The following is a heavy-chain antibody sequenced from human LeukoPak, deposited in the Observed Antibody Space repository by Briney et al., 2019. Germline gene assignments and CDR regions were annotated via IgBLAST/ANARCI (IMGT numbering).Heavy chain of an antibody. CDR2: IFYSGST. D-gene: IGHD1-1*01. Sequence: PSETLSLTCTVSGGSINSYYWSWIRQPPGKGLEWIGYIFYSGSTDYNPSLKSRVTVSVDTSNNQFSLKLSSVTAADTAVYYCARGLDELNFDYWGQGTLVTVSS. V-gene: IGHV4-59*08. J-gene: IGHJ4*02. CDR3: ARGLDELNFDY. CDR1: GGSINSYY.